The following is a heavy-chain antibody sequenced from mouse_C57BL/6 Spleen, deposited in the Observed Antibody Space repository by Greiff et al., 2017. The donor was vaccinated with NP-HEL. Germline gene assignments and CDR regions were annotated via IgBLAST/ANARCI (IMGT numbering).Heavy chain of an antibody. Sequence: QVQLQQPGAELVRPGSSVKLSCKASGYTFTSYWMHWVKQRPIQGLEWIGNIDPSDSETHYNQKFKDRGTLTVDKSSSTAYMQLSSLTSEDSAVYYCARGHGNHGGFAYWGQGTLVTVAA. V-gene: IGHV1-52*01. CDR2: IDPSDSET. J-gene: IGHJ3*01. D-gene: IGHD2-1*01. CDR1: GYTFTSYW. CDR3: ARGHGNHGGFAY.